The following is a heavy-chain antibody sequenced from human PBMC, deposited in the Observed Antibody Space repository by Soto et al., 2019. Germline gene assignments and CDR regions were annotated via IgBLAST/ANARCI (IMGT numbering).Heavy chain of an antibody. CDR1: GYTFTGYY. CDR3: ARGVTIFGVVMNWFDP. V-gene: IGHV1-8*01. J-gene: IGHJ5*02. D-gene: IGHD3-3*01. CDR2: MNPNSGNT. Sequence: SVKVYCKAAGYTFTGYYIHWVRQATGQGLEWMGWMNPNSGNTGYAQKFQGRVTMTRNTSISTAYMELSSLRSEDTAVYYCARGVTIFGVVMNWFDPWGQGTLVTVSS.